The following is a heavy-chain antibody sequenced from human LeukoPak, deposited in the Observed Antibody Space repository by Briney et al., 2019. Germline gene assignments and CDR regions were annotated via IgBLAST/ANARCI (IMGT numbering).Heavy chain of an antibody. CDR3: ARDRDYYDSSGYNC. CDR1: RFTFSSYI. CDR2: ISSISSTI. V-gene: IGHV3-48*01. J-gene: IGHJ4*02. D-gene: IGHD3-22*01. Sequence: PGGSLRLSCAASRFTFSSYIMNWVREAPGKGVGWGSYISSISSTIYYADSVKGRVTISRDNAKNSLYLQMNSLRTEDTAVYYCARDRDYYDSSGYNCWGQGTLVTVSS.